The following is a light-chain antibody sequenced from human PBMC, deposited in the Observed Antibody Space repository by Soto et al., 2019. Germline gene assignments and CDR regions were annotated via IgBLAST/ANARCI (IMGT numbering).Light chain of an antibody. Sequence: EFVLTQSPGTVSLSPGERATLSFMASQTVRNNYLAWYQQKPGQAPRLLIYDASSRATGIPDRFSGSGSGTDFTLTISRLEPEDFAVYYCQQYGSSPAITFGQGTRLEIK. CDR1: QTVRNNY. CDR2: DAS. CDR3: QQYGSSPAIT. V-gene: IGKV3-20*01. J-gene: IGKJ5*01.